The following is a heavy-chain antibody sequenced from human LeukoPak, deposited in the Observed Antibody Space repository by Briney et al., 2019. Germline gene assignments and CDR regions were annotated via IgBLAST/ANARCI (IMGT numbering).Heavy chain of an antibody. Sequence: GGSLRLSCAASDVIFSNYAMSWVRQAPGKGLEWVSTISGSGATTYYADSVKGRFSISRDNSKNTLYLQMHSLRAEDTAVYHCAKDPYGSTVTKSAFDYWGQGSLVTVS. V-gene: IGHV3-23*01. CDR2: ISGSGATT. CDR1: DVIFSNYA. J-gene: IGHJ4*02. CDR3: AKDPYGSTVTKSAFDY. D-gene: IGHD4-11*01.